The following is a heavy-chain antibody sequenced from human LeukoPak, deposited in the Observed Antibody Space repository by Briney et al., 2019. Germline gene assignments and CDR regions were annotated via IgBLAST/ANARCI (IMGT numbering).Heavy chain of an antibody. J-gene: IGHJ4*02. CDR1: GGPFSGYY. Sequence: TSETLSLTCAVYGGPFSGYYWSWIRQPPGKGLEWIGEINHSGSTNYNPSLKSRVTISVDTSKNQFSLKLSSVTAADTAVYYCARGYYIVATTFDYWGQGTLVTVSS. V-gene: IGHV4-34*01. CDR3: ARGYYIVATTFDY. D-gene: IGHD5-12*01. CDR2: INHSGST.